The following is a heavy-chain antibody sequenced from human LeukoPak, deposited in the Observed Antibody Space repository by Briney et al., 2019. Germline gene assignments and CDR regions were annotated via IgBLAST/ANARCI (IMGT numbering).Heavy chain of an antibody. CDR1: GYRFTSYW. CDR2: IYPGDSDT. Sequence: GESLKISCKGSGYRFTSYWIGWVRQMPGKGLEWMAIIYPGDSDTRYSPSFQGQVTISADKSIDTAYLQWSSLKASDTALYYCARSISNSSFYYFYGLDVWGQGTTVTVSS. CDR3: ARSISNSSFYYFYGLDV. V-gene: IGHV5-51*01. J-gene: IGHJ6*02. D-gene: IGHD6-6*01.